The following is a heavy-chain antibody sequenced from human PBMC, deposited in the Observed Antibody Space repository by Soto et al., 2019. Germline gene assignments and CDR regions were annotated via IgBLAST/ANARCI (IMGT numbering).Heavy chain of an antibody. CDR1: GYTFTSYG. CDR2: ISAYNGNT. V-gene: IGHV1-18*01. D-gene: IGHD6-19*01. Sequence: GASVKVSCKASGYTFTSYGISWVRQAPGQGLEWMGWISAYNGNTTYAQKLQGRVTMTTDTSTSTAYMELRSLRSDDTAVYYCAREDRKVAGTRWFDPWGQGTLVTVSS. CDR3: AREDRKVAGTRWFDP. J-gene: IGHJ5*02.